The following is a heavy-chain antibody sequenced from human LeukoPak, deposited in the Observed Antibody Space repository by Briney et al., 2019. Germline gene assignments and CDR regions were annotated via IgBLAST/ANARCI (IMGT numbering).Heavy chain of an antibody. V-gene: IGHV3-21*01. Sequence: GGSLRLSCAASGFTFSSYAMSWVRQAPGKGLEWVSSISSSSSYIYYADSVKGRFTISRDNAKNSLYLQMNSLRAEDTAVYYCATSSSGYYHDAFDIWGQGTMVTVSS. CDR2: ISSSSSYI. J-gene: IGHJ3*02. CDR1: GFTFSSYA. CDR3: ATSSSGYYHDAFDI. D-gene: IGHD3-22*01.